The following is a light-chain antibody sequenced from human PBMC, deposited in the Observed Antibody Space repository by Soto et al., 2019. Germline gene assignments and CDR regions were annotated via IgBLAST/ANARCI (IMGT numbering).Light chain of an antibody. J-gene: IGLJ1*01. CDR1: SSDVGGYNY. CDR3: ISYTSENTYV. V-gene: IGLV2-14*01. Sequence: QSALTQPASVSGSPGQSITISCTGTSSDVGGYNYVSWYQQHPGTAPKLMIYEVSNRPSGVSDRFSGSRSGNTASLTISGLQAEDESDYYCISYTSENTYVFGTGTKVTVL. CDR2: EVS.